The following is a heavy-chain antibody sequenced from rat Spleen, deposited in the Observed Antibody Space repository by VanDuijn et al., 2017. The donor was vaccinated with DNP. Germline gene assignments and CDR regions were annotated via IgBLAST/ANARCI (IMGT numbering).Heavy chain of an antibody. Sequence: EVQLVESGGGLVQPGRSMKLSCAASGFTFSYYDMAWVRQAPAKGLEWVASISAGGGNTYYRDSVKGRFTISRDNAKNTLYLQIDSLTSEETATYYCARRSYFFDSWGQGVMVTVSS. CDR1: GFTFSYYD. J-gene: IGHJ2*01. CDR2: ISAGGGNT. V-gene: IGHV5-25*01. CDR3: ARRSYFFDS.